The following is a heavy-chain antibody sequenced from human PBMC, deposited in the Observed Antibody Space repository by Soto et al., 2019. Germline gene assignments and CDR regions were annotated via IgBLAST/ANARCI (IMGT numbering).Heavy chain of an antibody. CDR2: IKSKTDGGKT. D-gene: IGHD3-22*01. CDR1: GFTFSNAW. V-gene: IGHV3-15*07. Sequence: EVQLVESGGGLVKPGGSLGLSCAASGFTFSNAWMKWVRQAPGKGLEWVGRIKSKTDGGKTDYAAPVKGRFTISREDSKPPLYLQMNRVRTEDTAVYFGTYYYDSGGLRHLDHWGQGTLVTVS. CDR3: TYYYDSGGLRHLDH. J-gene: IGHJ4*02.